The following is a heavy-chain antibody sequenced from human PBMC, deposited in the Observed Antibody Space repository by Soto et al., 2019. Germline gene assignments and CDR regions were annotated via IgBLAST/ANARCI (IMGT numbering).Heavy chain of an antibody. V-gene: IGHV3-15*01. CDR1: GFTFSNAW. CDR3: TTSNYDFWSGSTLFDY. D-gene: IGHD3-3*01. CDR2: IKSKTDGGTT. J-gene: IGHJ4*02. Sequence: GGSLRLSCAASGFTFSNAWMSWVRQAPGKGLEWVGRIKSKTDGGTTDYAAPVKGRFTISRDDSKNTLYLQMNSLKTEDTAVYYCTTSNYDFWSGSTLFDYWGQGTLVTVSS.